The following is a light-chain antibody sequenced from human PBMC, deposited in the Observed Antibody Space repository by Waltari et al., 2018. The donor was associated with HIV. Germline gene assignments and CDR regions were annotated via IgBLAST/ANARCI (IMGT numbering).Light chain of an antibody. Sequence: QSILTPPPSVSGAPGPRVIISCTGRSSNIGAGYEVRWYQQLPGRAPKLLIFGNTNRPSGVPDRFSGSKSGASASLAITGLQADDEADYFCQSYDSSLSGSYVFGSGTKVTVL. V-gene: IGLV1-40*01. J-gene: IGLJ1*01. CDR2: GNT. CDR1: SSNIGAGYE. CDR3: QSYDSSLSGSYV.